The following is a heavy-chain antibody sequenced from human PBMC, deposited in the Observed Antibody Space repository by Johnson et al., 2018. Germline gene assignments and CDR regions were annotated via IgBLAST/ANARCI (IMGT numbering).Heavy chain of an antibody. D-gene: IGHD2-15*01. CDR3: ARAAEVGPRDAFDI. J-gene: IGHJ3*02. V-gene: IGHV1-69*09. CDR1: GGTFSSYT. Sequence: QVQLVESGAEVKKPGSSVKVSCKASGGTFSSYTISWVRQAPGQGLEWMGRIIPILGIANYAQKFQGRVTITADKSTSTAYMELSSLRSEDTAVYFCARAAEVGPRDAFDIWGQGTMVTVSS. CDR2: IIPILGIA.